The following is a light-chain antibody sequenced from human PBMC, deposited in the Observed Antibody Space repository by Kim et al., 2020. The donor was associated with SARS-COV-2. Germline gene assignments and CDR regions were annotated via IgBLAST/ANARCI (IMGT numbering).Light chain of an antibody. CDR1: SSNSGAGYG. CDR2: GNS. V-gene: IGLV1-40*01. J-gene: IGLJ3*02. CDR3: QSYDSSLSGWV. Sequence: GVPRPCTGSSSNSGAGYGVNWYQHLPGTAPKLLIYGNSNRPSGVPDRFSGSKSGTSASLAITGLQAEDEADYYCQSYDSSLSGWVFGGGTQLTVL.